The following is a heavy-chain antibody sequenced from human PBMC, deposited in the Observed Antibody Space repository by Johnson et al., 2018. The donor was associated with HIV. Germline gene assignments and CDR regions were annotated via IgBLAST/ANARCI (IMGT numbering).Heavy chain of an antibody. CDR3: ARDEGKTWIQLWWVLDAFDI. D-gene: IGHD5-18*01. CDR2: ISWTSGRI. J-gene: IGHJ3*02. V-gene: IGHV3-9*01. Sequence: VQLVESGGGLVQPGRSLRLSCAASGFTFDDYAMHWVRQAPGKGLEWVSGISWTSGRIGYADYVKGRSTISRDNAKNSLYLQMNSLRAEDTAVYYCARDEGKTWIQLWWVLDAFDIWGQGTMVTVSS. CDR1: GFTFDDYA.